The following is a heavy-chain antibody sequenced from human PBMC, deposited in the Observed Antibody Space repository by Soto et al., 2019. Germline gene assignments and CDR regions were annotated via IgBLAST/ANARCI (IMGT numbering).Heavy chain of an antibody. CDR3: ARVGITIFGVVIRSPNYGMDV. D-gene: IGHD3-3*01. J-gene: IGHJ6*02. CDR1: GFTFSIYS. Sequence: HGGCMRLSSAASGFTFSIYSMNWVRQAPGKGLEWVSSISSSSSYIYYADSVKGRFTISRDNAKNSLYLQMNSLRAEDTAVYYCARVGITIFGVVIRSPNYGMDVWGQGTTVTVSS. V-gene: IGHV3-21*01. CDR2: ISSSSSYI.